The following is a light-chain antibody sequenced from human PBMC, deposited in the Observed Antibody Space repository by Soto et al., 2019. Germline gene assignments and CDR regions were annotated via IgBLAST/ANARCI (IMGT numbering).Light chain of an antibody. CDR3: ISYASINTYV. J-gene: IGLJ1*01. Sequence: QSVLTQPASVSGSLGQSITISCTGTSSDVGGYDYVSWYQQHPGKAPKLMIYDVTNRPSGVSNRFSGSKSGNTASLTISGLQAEDEADYYCISYASINTYVFGTGTKLTVL. CDR1: SSDVGGYDY. CDR2: DVT. V-gene: IGLV2-14*01.